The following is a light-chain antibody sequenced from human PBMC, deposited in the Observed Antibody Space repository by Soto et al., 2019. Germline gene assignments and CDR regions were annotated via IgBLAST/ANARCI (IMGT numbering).Light chain of an antibody. Sequence: QSALAQPASVSGSPGQSITISCNGTSSDFGSYNLVSWYQQHPGKAPKLMIYEGSKRPSGVSNHFSGSKSGNTASLTISGLQAEDEADYYCCSYAGSSTYVFGTGTKVTVL. V-gene: IGLV2-23*01. CDR1: SSDFGSYNL. J-gene: IGLJ1*01. CDR2: EGS. CDR3: CSYAGSSTYV.